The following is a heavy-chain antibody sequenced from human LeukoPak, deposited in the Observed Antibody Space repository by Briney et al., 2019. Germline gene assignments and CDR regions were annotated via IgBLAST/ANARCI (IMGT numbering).Heavy chain of an antibody. CDR1: GGSISSYY. D-gene: IGHD3-3*01. CDR2: IYYSGST. V-gene: IGHV4-59*08. CDR3: ATLRFLEWLNALDAFDI. J-gene: IGHJ3*02. Sequence: SETLSLTCTVSGGSISSYYWSWIRQPPGKGLEWIGYIYYSGSTNYNPSLKSRVTISVDTSKNQFSLKLSSVTAADTAVYYCATLRFLEWLNALDAFDIWGQGTMVTVSS.